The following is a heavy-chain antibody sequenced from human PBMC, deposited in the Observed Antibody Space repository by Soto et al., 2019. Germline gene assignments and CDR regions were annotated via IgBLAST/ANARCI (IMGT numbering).Heavy chain of an antibody. Sequence: EVQLVESGGGLVKPGGSLRLSCAASGFTFPNAWINWVRQAPGKGLEWVGRIKSKTAGGTTDYAATVKGRFAVSRDDSRNMVYLQMNNLKTEDTGIYYCTTDSYSSIIVVRFDYWGQGTVVTVSS. J-gene: IGHJ4*02. CDR2: IKSKTAGGTT. V-gene: IGHV3-15*07. CDR3: TTDSYSSIIVVRFDY. CDR1: GFTFPNAW. D-gene: IGHD3-22*01.